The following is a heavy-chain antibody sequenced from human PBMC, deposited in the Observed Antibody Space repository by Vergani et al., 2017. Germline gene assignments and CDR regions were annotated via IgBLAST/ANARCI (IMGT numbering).Heavy chain of an antibody. J-gene: IGHJ6*02. V-gene: IGHV3-30*03. CDR2: ISYDGSNK. CDR3: ARDYSPDYGSGSYDYYYYGMDV. Sequence: QVQLVESGGGVVQPGRSLRLSCAASGFTFSSYGMHWVRQAPGKGLEWVAVISYDGSNKYYADSVKGRFTISRDNAKNSLYLQMNSLRAEDTAVYYCARDYSPDYGSGSYDYYYYGMDVWGQGTTVTVSS. CDR1: GFTFSSYG. D-gene: IGHD3-10*01.